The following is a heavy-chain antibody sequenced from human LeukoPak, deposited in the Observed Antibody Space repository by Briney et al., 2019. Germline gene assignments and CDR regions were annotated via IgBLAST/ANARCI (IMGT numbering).Heavy chain of an antibody. Sequence: PSETLSLTCTVSGDSLTNYYWSWIRQPAGKGLEWIGRIHITGSTNYNTSLESRATMSLDTSKNQFSLKLSSVTAADTAVYYCARDRYYDGSGGYYELGYWGQGTLVTVSS. J-gene: IGHJ4*02. CDR3: ARDRYYDGSGGYYELGY. D-gene: IGHD3-22*01. CDR1: GDSLTNYY. CDR2: IHITGST. V-gene: IGHV4-4*07.